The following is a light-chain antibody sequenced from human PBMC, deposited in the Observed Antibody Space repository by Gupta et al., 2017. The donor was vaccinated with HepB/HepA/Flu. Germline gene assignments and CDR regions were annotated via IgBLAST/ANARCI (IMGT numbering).Light chain of an antibody. CDR2: RSD. V-gene: IGLV1-47*01. Sequence: QSVLTPPPSASGTPEQRFTISCSGSTSNIGSNYVYWYQQLPGTAPKLLIYRSDQRPSGVPDRFSGHKSGTSASLAISGLRSGDEADYYCASWDDSRSGWVFGGGTKVTVL. CDR3: ASWDDSRSGWV. CDR1: TSNIGSNY. J-gene: IGLJ3*02.